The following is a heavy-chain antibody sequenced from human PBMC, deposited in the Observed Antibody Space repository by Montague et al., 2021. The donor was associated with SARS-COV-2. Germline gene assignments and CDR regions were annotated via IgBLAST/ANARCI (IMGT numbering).Heavy chain of an antibody. Sequence: TLSLTCTVSSGSMSRNYGADRWSPRQTWRDGRWIGDVFCRRNNYYNPSLMIRVTISVDTSKNQFSLKLSSVTAADTALYYCARIRVISIFGASQLDAMDVWGQGTTVTVSS. J-gene: IGHJ6*01. V-gene: IGHV4-31*03. D-gene: IGHD3-3*01. CDR1: SGSMSRNYGA. CDR2: VFCRRNN. CDR3: ARIRVISIFGASQLDAMDV.